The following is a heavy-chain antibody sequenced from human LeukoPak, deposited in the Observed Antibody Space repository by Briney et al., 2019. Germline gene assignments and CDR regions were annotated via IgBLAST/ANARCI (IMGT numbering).Heavy chain of an antibody. D-gene: IGHD3-10*01. CDR3: ARDQLFGSGTFNWFDL. J-gene: IGHJ5*02. CDR1: GGSISDHY. CDR2: IYTSGST. Sequence: RPSETLSLTCTVSGGSISDHYWSWVRQPAGRGLEWIGRIYTSGSTDYNLSLKSRVTMSLDTSKRQFSLNLTSVTAADTAIYYCARDQLFGSGTFNWFDLWGQGSLVTVSP. V-gene: IGHV4-4*07.